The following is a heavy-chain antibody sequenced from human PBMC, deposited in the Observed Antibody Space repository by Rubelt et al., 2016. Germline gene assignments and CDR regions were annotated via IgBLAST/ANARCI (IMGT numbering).Heavy chain of an antibody. CDR1: GYTFTSYA. V-gene: IGHV1-3*01. J-gene: IGHJ2*01. Sequence: QVQLVQSGAEVKKPGASVKVSCKASGYTFTSYAMHWVRQAPGPRLAWMGWINGGNGNTKYSQKFKARSTITRDTSAGTAYMWLSSLRSEDTAGYYCARSKDTAMVTDADWYFDLWGRGTLVTVSS. CDR2: INGGNGNT. CDR3: ARSKDTAMVTDADWYFDL. D-gene: IGHD5-18*01.